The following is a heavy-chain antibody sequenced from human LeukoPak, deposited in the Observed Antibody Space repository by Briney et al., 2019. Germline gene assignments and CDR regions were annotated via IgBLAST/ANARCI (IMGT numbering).Heavy chain of an antibody. CDR1: GYTFTSYD. J-gene: IGHJ3*02. V-gene: IGHV1-8*01. D-gene: IGHD2-21*02. Sequence: ASVKVSCKASGYTFTSYDINWVRQATGQGLEWMGWMNPNSGNTGYAQKFQGRVTMTRDMSTSTVYMELSSLRSEDTAVYYCAREIRHAAYCGGDCPGGTNAFDIWGQGTMVTVSS. CDR2: MNPNSGNT. CDR3: AREIRHAAYCGGDCPGGTNAFDI.